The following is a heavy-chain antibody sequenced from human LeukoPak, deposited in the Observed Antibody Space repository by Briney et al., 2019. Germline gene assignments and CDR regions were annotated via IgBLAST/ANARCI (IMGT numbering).Heavy chain of an antibody. CDR2: INHSGST. CDR3: ASWRLAWASRNDAFDI. CDR1: GGSFSGYY. Sequence: ASETLSLTCAVYGGSFSGYYWSWIRQPPGKGLEWIGEINHSGSTNYNPSLKSRVTISVDTSKNQFSLKLSSVTAADTAVYYCASWRLAWASRNDAFDIWGQGTMVTVSS. D-gene: IGHD2-21*01. J-gene: IGHJ3*02. V-gene: IGHV4-34*01.